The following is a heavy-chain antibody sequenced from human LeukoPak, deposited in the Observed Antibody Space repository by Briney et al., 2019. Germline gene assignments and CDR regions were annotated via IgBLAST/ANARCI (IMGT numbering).Heavy chain of an antibody. D-gene: IGHD3-16*02. CDR2: ISWNSGSI. CDR3: AKGNDYVWGSYRPYYFDY. CDR1: GFTFDDYA. Sequence: GGSLRLSCAASGFTFDDYAMHWVRQAPGKGLEWVSGISWNSGSIGYADSVKGRFTISRDNAKNSLYLQMNSLRAEDTALYYCAKGNDYVWGSYRPYYFDYWGQGTLVTVSS. V-gene: IGHV3-9*01. J-gene: IGHJ4*02.